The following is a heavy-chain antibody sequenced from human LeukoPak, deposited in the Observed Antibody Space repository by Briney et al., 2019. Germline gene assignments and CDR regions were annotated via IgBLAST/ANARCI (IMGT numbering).Heavy chain of an antibody. Sequence: GGSLRLSCAASGFTFDNYAMSWVRQVPGKGLELVSTIGDGAGSTYYADSVKGLLTISRDNSKNTLYLQMDSLRGEDSAVYYCAKRPHMWHSHWYFDLWGRGTLVTVSS. CDR3: AKRPHMWHSHWYFDL. CDR1: GFTFDNYA. CDR2: IGDGAGST. V-gene: IGHV3-23*01. D-gene: IGHD2-21*01. J-gene: IGHJ2*01.